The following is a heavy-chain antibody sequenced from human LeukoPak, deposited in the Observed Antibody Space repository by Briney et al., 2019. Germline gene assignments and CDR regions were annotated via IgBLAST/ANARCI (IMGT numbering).Heavy chain of an antibody. CDR1: GGTLSRFA. Sequence: GASVKVSCKASGGTLSRFAISWVRQAPGQGLEWMGWISAYNGNTNYAQKFQGRVTMTRDTSITTAYMELSRLRSDDTAVYYCARGVRFHYYYMDVWGKGTTVTIFS. CDR2: ISAYNGNT. CDR3: ARGVRFHYYYMDV. V-gene: IGHV1-18*01. J-gene: IGHJ6*03. D-gene: IGHD3-16*01.